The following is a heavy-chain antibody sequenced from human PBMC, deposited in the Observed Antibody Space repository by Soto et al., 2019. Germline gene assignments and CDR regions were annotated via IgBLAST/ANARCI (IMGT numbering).Heavy chain of an antibody. CDR1: GFTFSDHY. CDR3: ARARGRYCSGGSCFYYYYYGMDV. V-gene: IGHV3-72*01. Sequence: GASLSLSCAASGFTFSDHYMDWVRQAPGKGLELVGRTRDKANSYTTEYAASVKGRFTISRDDSKNSLYLQMNSLKTEDTAVYSCARARGRYCSGGSCFYYYYYGMDVWGEGTTVTVSS. J-gene: IGHJ6*04. D-gene: IGHD2-15*01. CDR2: TRDKANSYTT.